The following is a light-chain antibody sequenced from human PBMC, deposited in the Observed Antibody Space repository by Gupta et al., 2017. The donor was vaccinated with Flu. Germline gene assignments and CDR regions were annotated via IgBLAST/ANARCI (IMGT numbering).Light chain of an antibody. CDR2: SNN. CDR1: SSNIGSNT. J-gene: IGLJ2*01. V-gene: IGLV1-44*01. CDR3: AAWDDSLNGPYVV. Sequence: QSVLTQPPSASGTPGQRVTISCSGSSSNIGSNTVNWYQQLPGTAPKLLIYSNNKRPAGAPDRFSGSKSGTSASLAISGLQSEEEADYYCAAWDDSLNGPYVVFGGGTKLTVL.